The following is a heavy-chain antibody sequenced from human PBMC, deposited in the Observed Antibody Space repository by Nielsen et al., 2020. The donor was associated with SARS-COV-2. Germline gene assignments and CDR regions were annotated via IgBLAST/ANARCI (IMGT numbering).Heavy chain of an antibody. CDR1: GFTLTELS. Sequence: ASVKVSCKVSGFTLTELSMHWVRQAPGKGFEWMGGFDPEDGETIYTQKFQGRVTMTEDTSTDTAYMELSSLRSEDTAVYYCARDAISAHYGMDVWGQGTTVTVSS. D-gene: IGHD2-21*01. J-gene: IGHJ6*02. CDR2: FDPEDGET. V-gene: IGHV1-24*01. CDR3: ARDAISAHYGMDV.